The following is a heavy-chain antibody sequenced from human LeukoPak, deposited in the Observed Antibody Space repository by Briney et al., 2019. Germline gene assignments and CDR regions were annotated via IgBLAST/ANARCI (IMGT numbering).Heavy chain of an antibody. Sequence: SETLSLTCTVSGGSISSYYWSWIRQPPGKGLEWIGYIYYSGSTNYNPSLKSRVTISVDTSKNRFSLKLSSVTAADTAVYYCAKYQGVPAALVGISYYSYGRDVGGQGTRVTVSS. CDR1: GGSISSYY. CDR2: IYYSGST. J-gene: IGHJ6*02. CDR3: AKYQGVPAALVGISYYSYGRDV. D-gene: IGHD2-2*01. V-gene: IGHV4-59*01.